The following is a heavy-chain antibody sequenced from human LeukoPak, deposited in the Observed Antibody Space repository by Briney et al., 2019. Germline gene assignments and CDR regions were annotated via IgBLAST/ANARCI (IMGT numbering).Heavy chain of an antibody. Sequence: GRSLRLSCAAPGFTFSSYAMHWVRQAPGKGLEWVAVISYDGSNRYYADSVKGRFTISRDNSKNTLYLQMNSLRAEDTAVYYCARDSSSGWFDPWGQGTLVTVSS. V-gene: IGHV3-30*04. CDR3: ARDSSSGWFDP. CDR2: ISYDGSNR. J-gene: IGHJ5*02. CDR1: GFTFSSYA. D-gene: IGHD6-13*01.